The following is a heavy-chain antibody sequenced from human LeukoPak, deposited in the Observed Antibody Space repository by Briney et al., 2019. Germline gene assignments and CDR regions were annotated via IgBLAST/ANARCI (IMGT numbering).Heavy chain of an antibody. CDR2: IYHSGST. J-gene: IGHJ5*02. CDR1: GGSISSSNW. Sequence: PSGTLSLTCAVSGGSISSSNWWSWVRQPPGKGLEWIGEIYHSGSTNYNPSLKSRVAISVDKSKNQFSLKLSSVTAADTAVYYCARLTIWFGPWWFDPWGQGTLVTVSS. CDR3: ARLTIWFGPWWFDP. V-gene: IGHV4-4*02. D-gene: IGHD3-10*01.